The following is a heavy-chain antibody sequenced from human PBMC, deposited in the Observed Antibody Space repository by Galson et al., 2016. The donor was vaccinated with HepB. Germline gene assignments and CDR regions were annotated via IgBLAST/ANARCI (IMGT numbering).Heavy chain of an antibody. CDR1: GGSFSGYF. J-gene: IGHJ4*02. CDR2: INSIGRT. D-gene: IGHD6-6*01. CDR3: ATLNVKYFDS. Sequence: SETLSLTCAVYGGSFSGYFWTWIRQPPGKGLEWIGEINSIGRTLYNPSLKSRVTIAIDTSTNQFSLKLTSVTAADTAVYYCATLNVKYFDSWGQGTQVTGSS. V-gene: IGHV4-34*01.